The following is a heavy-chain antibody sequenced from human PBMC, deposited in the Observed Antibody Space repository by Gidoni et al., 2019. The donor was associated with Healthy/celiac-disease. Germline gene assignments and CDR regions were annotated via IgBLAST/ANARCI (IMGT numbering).Heavy chain of an antibody. D-gene: IGHD3-10*01. CDR3: AKGGGSGSYYNDYYYYYGMDV. Sequence: QVQLVESGGGVVQPGRSLRLSCAASGFTFSRYGMHWVRQAPGKGLEWVAVISYDGSNKYYADSVKGRFTISRDNSKNTLYLQMNSLRAEDTAVYYCAKGGGSGSYYNDYYYYYGMDVWGQGTTVTVSS. CDR1: GFTFSRYG. CDR2: ISYDGSNK. J-gene: IGHJ6*02. V-gene: IGHV3-30*18.